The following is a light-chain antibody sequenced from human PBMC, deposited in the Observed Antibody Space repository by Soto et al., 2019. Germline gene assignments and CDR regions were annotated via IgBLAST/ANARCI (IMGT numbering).Light chain of an antibody. J-gene: IGKJ1*01. CDR2: GAF. V-gene: IGKV3-11*01. CDR1: PSVTNY. CDR3: QQYGNTQWT. Sequence: EIVFTESPSTLSSSPGARATLSCRASPSVTNYLAWYQQKPGQPPRLLIYGAFNRAAGIPARFSGSGSGTDFTLTISSLEPEDSAVYYCQQYGNTQWTFGQGTKVEI.